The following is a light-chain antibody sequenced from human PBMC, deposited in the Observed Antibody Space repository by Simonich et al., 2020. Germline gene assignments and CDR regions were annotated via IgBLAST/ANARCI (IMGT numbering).Light chain of an antibody. V-gene: IGKV1-13*02. CDR3: QQYNSYSWT. Sequence: AIQLTQSPSSLSASVGDRVTITCWARQGISSALAWYQQKPGKAPKLLIYDASSLESGVPSRFSGSGSGTDFTLTISSLQPEDFATYYCQQYNSYSWTFGQGTKVEIK. CDR1: QGISSA. CDR2: DAS. J-gene: IGKJ1*01.